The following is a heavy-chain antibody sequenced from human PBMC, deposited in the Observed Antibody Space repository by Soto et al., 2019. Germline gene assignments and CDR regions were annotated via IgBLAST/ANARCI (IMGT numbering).Heavy chain of an antibody. CDR3: AKWSYLDY. CDR1: GFSLASFA. D-gene: IGHD3-3*01. Sequence: GGSLRLSCTTSGFSLASFAMTWVRQAPGKGLEWVATISGSDGKTYYADSVKGRFSISRDTSRNTLYLQMNSLRADDTAIYYCAKWSYLDYWGQGTRVTVSS. J-gene: IGHJ4*02. CDR2: ISGSDGKT. V-gene: IGHV3-23*01.